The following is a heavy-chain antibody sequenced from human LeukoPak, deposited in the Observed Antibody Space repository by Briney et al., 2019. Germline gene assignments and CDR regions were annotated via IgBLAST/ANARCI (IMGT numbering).Heavy chain of an antibody. Sequence: GGSLRLSCAASGFTFSSYSMNWVRQAPGKGLVWVARINSDGSSTYYADSVKGRFTIARDNAKNTLYLQMNSLRAEDTAVYYCATRDYFDYWGQGTLVTVSS. V-gene: IGHV3-74*01. CDR3: ATRDYFDY. CDR2: INSDGSST. J-gene: IGHJ4*02. D-gene: IGHD5-24*01. CDR1: GFTFSSYS.